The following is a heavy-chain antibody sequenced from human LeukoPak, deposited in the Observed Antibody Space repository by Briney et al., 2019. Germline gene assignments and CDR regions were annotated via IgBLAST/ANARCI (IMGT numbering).Heavy chain of an antibody. V-gene: IGHV5-10-1*01. CDR3: ARHLSDITSSPNY. CDR1: GYSFTSYW. Sequence: GESLRISCKGSGYSFTSYWISWVRQMPGKGLEWMGRIDPSDSYNNYRPSFQGHVTISADKSISTAYLQWTSLKASDTAMYYCARHLSDITSSPNYWGPGTLVTVSS. CDR2: IDPSDSYN. J-gene: IGHJ4*02. D-gene: IGHD2-2*01.